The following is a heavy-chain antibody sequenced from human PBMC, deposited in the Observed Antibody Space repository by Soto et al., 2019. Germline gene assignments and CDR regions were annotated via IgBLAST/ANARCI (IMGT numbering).Heavy chain of an antibody. CDR1: GFAFRTYA. Sequence: GGSLRLSCAASGFAFRTYAMSWVRQAPGKGLEWVSGLFGNGGGISYADSVKGRFTISRDNSNNMLYLQMRSLRVEDTAVYYCAKDRQPDGLWPFDHWGQGTLVTVSS. CDR3: AKDRQPDGLWPFDH. D-gene: IGHD2-8*01. CDR2: LFGNGGGI. J-gene: IGHJ4*02. V-gene: IGHV3-23*01.